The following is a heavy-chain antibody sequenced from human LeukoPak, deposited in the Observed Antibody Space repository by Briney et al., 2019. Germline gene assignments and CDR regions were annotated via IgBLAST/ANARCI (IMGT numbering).Heavy chain of an antibody. D-gene: IGHD1-14*01. V-gene: IGHV4-59*08. CDR2: IPNSGRT. Sequence: SESLSLTCSVSGGSVSGYYWSWIRQSPGKGLEWIGYIPNSGRTNYNPSLKSRVTGFVDTSKNQVSLRLSSVTAADTAVYYCARHGTISSESYFDYWGQGALVTSST. J-gene: IGHJ4*02. CDR3: ARHGTISSESYFDY. CDR1: GGSVSGYY.